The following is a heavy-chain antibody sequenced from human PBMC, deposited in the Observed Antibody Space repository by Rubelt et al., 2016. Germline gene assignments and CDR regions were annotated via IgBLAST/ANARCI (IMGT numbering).Heavy chain of an antibody. CDR1: GYTFTGYY. V-gene: IGHV1-2*06. CDR2: INPNSGGT. J-gene: IGHJ5*02. CDR3: ARARIAARLGYNWFDP. Sequence: KASGYTFTGYYMHWVRQAPGQGLEWMGRINPNSGGTNYAQKFQGGVTMTRDTSISTAYMELSRLRSDDTAVYYCARARIAARLGYNWFDPWGQGTLVTVSS. D-gene: IGHD6-6*01.